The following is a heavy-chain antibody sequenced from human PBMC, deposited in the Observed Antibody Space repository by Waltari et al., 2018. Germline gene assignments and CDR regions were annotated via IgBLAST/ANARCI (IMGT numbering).Heavy chain of an antibody. V-gene: IGHV4-39*07. CDR2: IYYSGST. Sequence: QLQLQESGPGLVKPSETLSLTCTVSGGSISSSSYYWGWIRQPPGKGLEWIGSIYYSGSTNYNPSLKSRVTISVDKSKNQFSLKLSSVTAADTAVYYCARLYYYDSSGYGNFDYWGQGTLVTVSS. J-gene: IGHJ4*02. D-gene: IGHD3-22*01. CDR1: GGSISSSSYY. CDR3: ARLYYYDSSGYGNFDY.